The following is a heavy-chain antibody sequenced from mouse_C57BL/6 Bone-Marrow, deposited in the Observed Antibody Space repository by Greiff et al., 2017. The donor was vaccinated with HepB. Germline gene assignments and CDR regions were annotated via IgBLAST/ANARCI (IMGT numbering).Heavy chain of an antibody. CDR3: ARSPLDFDY. CDR2: INPGSGGT. Sequence: QVQLQQSGAELVRPGTSVKVSCKASGYAFTNYLIEWVKQRPGQGLEWIGVINPGSGGTNYNEKFKGKATLTADKSSSTAYMQLSSLTSEDSAVYFCARSPLDFDYGGRGTTLTVSA. J-gene: IGHJ2*01. CDR1: GYAFTNYL. V-gene: IGHV1-54*01.